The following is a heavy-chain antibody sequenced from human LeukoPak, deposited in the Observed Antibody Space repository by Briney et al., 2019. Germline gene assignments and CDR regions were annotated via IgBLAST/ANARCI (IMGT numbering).Heavy chain of an antibody. D-gene: IGHD4-17*01. CDR3: ARGMTTVTTCDF. V-gene: IGHV1-2*02. CDR1: GYTFTAYY. J-gene: IGHJ4*02. Sequence: ASVKVSCKTSGYTFTAYYIHWVRQAPGQGLEWMGWISPNSGVTNYAQNFQGRVTVTRDTSISTAYMELSRLSPDDTAVYYCARGMTTVTTCDFWGQGTLVTVSS. CDR2: ISPNSGVT.